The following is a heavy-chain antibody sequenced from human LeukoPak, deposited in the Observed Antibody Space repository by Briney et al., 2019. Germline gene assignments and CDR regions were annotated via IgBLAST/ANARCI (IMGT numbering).Heavy chain of an antibody. J-gene: IGHJ4*02. V-gene: IGHV3-7*01. D-gene: IGHD3/OR15-3a*01. CDR1: GFTFHTYW. CDR3: ARGGLVRTPADY. CDR2: INEDGGEE. Sequence: GGSLRLSCAASGFTFHTYWMTWVRQAPGKGLEWVANINEDGGEEKYVDSVKGRFTISRDNAKNSLYLQMNSLRADDTAVYFCARGGLVRTPADYWGQGTLVAVSS.